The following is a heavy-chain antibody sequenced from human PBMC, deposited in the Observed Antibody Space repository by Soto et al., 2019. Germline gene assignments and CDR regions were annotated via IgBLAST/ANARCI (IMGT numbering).Heavy chain of an antibody. J-gene: IGHJ5*02. CDR3: ASRKVVVGKGFDP. Sequence: GGSLRLSCVGSGFNVSSYSLNWVRQAPGKGLEWVSSISSSNKYIYYADSLKGRFTISRDNAKNSLFPQMNSLRVDDTAIYYCASRKVVVGKGFDPWGQGTLVTVSS. D-gene: IGHD3-22*01. CDR2: ISSSNKYI. CDR1: GFNVSSYS. V-gene: IGHV3-21*01.